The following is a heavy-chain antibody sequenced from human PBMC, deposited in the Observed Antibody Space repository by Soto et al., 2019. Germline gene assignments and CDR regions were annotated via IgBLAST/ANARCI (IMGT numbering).Heavy chain of an antibody. CDR2: INHSGST. Sequence: KPSETLSLTCAVYGGSFSGYYWSWIRQPPGKGLEWIGEINHSGSTNYNPSLKSRVTISVDTSKKQSSLKLSSVTAADTAVYYCARVYCSSTSCFYYFYYWGQGTLVTVSS. CDR1: GGSFSGYY. V-gene: IGHV4-34*01. J-gene: IGHJ4*02. CDR3: ARVYCSSTSCFYYFYY. D-gene: IGHD2-2*01.